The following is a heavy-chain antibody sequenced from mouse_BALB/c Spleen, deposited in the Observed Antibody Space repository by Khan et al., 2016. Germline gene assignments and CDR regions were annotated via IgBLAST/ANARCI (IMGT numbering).Heavy chain of an antibody. CDR3: ASYYDYDGGFAY. Sequence: VELVESGPGLVAPSQSLSITCTVSGFLVTGFPVNWVRQPPGKGLEWLGVIWGDGSTDYDSALKSRLSISKDDSKSQVVLKMNSLQTDDTARYYCASYYDYDGGFAYWGQGTLVTVSA. CDR1: GFLVTGFP. D-gene: IGHD2-4*01. J-gene: IGHJ3*01. CDR2: IWGDGST. V-gene: IGHV2-6-7*01.